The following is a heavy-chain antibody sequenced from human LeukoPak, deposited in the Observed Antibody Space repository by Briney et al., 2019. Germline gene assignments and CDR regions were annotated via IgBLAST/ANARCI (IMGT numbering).Heavy chain of an antibody. D-gene: IGHD1-26*01. Sequence: PGGSLRLSCAASGFTFSSYDMHWVRQATGKGLEWVSAIGTAGDTYYPGSVKGRSTISRENAKNSLDLQMNSLRAGDTAVYYCARSVGATAYFDYWGQGTLVTVSS. CDR2: IGTAGDT. CDR1: GFTFSSYD. V-gene: IGHV3-13*01. CDR3: ARSVGATAYFDY. J-gene: IGHJ4*02.